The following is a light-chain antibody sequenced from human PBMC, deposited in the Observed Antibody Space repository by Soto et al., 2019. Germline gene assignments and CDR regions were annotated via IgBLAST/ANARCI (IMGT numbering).Light chain of an antibody. CDR3: QQYSGSPPT. CDR1: QSVSSSL. V-gene: IGKV3-20*01. J-gene: IGKJ1*01. CDR2: GAS. Sequence: EIVLTQSPGTLSLSPGERATLSCRASQSVSSSLLAWYQQKPGQAPRLLIYGASRRATGIPDRFSGSGSGPDFNLTISRLEPEDFAVYYCQQYSGSPPTCRQGPKVEIK.